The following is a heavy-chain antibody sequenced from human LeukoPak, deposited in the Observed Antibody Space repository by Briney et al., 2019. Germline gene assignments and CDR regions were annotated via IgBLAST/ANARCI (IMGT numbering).Heavy chain of an antibody. J-gene: IGHJ4*02. CDR2: INDRGRT. Sequence: PSETLSLTCAVHGGSFSGYHWNWIRQSPEKGLEWIGEINDRGRTNYNPSLKSRVSLSVDTSGKEFSLKLSAVTAADTAVYYCARDPTTVTTLPYYFDFWGQGTLVTVSS. CDR3: ARDPTTVTTLPYYFDF. D-gene: IGHD4-17*01. CDR1: GGSFSGYH. V-gene: IGHV4-34*01.